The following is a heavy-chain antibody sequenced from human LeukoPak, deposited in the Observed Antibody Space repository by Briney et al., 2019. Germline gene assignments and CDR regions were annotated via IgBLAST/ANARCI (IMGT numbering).Heavy chain of an antibody. CDR3: ASRGYSYGYPGVHYYYYYYMDV. CDR2: ISSSGSTI. J-gene: IGHJ6*03. V-gene: IGHV3-48*03. Sequence: GGSLRVSCEASGFTFSSYEMNWVRQAPGKGLEWVSYISSSGSTIYYADSVKGRFTISRDNAKNSLYLQMNSLRAEDTAVYYCASRGYSYGYPGVHYYYYYYMDVWGKGTTVTISS. D-gene: IGHD5-18*01. CDR1: GFTFSSYE.